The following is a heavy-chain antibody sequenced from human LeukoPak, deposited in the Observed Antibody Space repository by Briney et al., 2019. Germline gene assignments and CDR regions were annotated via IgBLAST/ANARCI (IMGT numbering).Heavy chain of an antibody. CDR2: INPNGGST. CDR1: GYIFTNYY. J-gene: IGHJ5*02. D-gene: IGHD3-22*01. Sequence: ASVKVSFKASGYIFTNYYIHWVRQAPGQGLEWMGLINPNGGSTNYAQKFQGRVTMTRDTSTSTVYMELSSLRSEDTAVYYCARKVPNDSSGYYYRGQFDPWGQGTLVTVSS. V-gene: IGHV1-46*01. CDR3: ARKVPNDSSGYYYRGQFDP.